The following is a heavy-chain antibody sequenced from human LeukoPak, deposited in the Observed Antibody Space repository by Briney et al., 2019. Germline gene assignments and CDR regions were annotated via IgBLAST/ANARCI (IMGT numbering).Heavy chain of an antibody. J-gene: IGHJ4*02. V-gene: IGHV3-53*01. CDR1: GFTVTNAY. D-gene: IGHD5-18*01. Sequence: GGSLRLSCAASGFTVTNAYMNWVGQAPGKGLEWFSVIYSGGSTNYADYVKGRFIISRDTSKNTVHLQMNSLRVEDTAVYYCARGVTMTTSGYWGQGTLVTVSS. CDR3: ARGVTMTTSGY. CDR2: IYSGGST.